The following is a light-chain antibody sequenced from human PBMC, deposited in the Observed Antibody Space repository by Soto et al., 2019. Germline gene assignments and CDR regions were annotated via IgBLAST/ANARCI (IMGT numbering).Light chain of an antibody. CDR2: KAS. J-gene: IGKJ4*01. CDR3: LQYNVYPLT. CDR1: QNINRW. V-gene: IGKV1-5*03. Sequence: GDRVTITCRASQNINRWLAWYQQRPGKAPNLLIHKASTLEAGVPSRFSGSASGTEFTLTISSLQPDDFAAYFCLQYNVYPLTFGGGTKVDIK.